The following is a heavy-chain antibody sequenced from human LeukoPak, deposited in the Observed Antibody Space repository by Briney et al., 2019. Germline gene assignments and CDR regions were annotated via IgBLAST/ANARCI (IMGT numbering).Heavy chain of an antibody. CDR2: IKSDGSST. Sequence: GGSLRLSCAASGFTFSSYWMHWVRQAPGKGLVWVSRIKSDGSSTSYADSVKGRFTISRDNAKNTLYLQMNSLRAEDTAVYYCARDTSLYCSGGSCYSDYFDYWGQGTLVTVSS. D-gene: IGHD2-15*01. CDR3: ARDTSLYCSGGSCYSDYFDY. V-gene: IGHV3-74*01. J-gene: IGHJ4*02. CDR1: GFTFSSYW.